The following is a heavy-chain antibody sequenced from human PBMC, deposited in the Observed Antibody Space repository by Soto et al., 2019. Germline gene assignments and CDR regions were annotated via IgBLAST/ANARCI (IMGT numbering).Heavy chain of an antibody. CDR1: GGSISSGGYY. V-gene: IGHV4-31*03. CDR3: ARDEADCSGGSCYPPTYYYGMDV. CDR2: IYYSGST. J-gene: IGHJ6*02. Sequence: QTLSLTCTFSGGSISSGGYYWSWIRQHAGKGLEWIGYIYYSGSTYYNPSLKSRVTISVDTSKNQFSLKLSSVTAADTAVYYCARDEADCSGGSCYPPTYYYGMDVWGQGTTVTVSS. D-gene: IGHD2-15*01.